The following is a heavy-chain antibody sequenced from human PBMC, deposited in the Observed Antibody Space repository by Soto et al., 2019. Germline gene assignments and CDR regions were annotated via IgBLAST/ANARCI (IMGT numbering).Heavy chain of an antibody. D-gene: IGHD2-8*02. CDR3: VRERGEYDSGWYIDR. CDR2: ISSRSSLI. V-gene: IGHV3-21*06. J-gene: IGHJ5*02. Sequence: KPGGSLRLSCAASGFSFSSHSFNWVRQAPGQGLEWVAYISSRSSLILYADSVRGRFVISRDNALNSLYLQMNRPRDEDTAIYYCVRERGEYDSGWYIDRWGPGTPVTVSS. CDR1: GFSFSSHS.